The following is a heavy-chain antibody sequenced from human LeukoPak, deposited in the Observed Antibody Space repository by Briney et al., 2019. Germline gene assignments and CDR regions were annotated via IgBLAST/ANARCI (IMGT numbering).Heavy chain of an antibody. CDR2: IYHSGST. D-gene: IGHD2-2*01. CDR3: ARGLRLPSRSAPAVPHV. CDR1: GGSSSDYY. V-gene: IGHV4-34*01. J-gene: IGHJ6*04. Sequence: SETLSFTCAVYGGSSSDYYWSWIRQPPGKGLEWIGEIYHSGSTNYNPSLKGRVTISVDTSKNQFSLRLSAVTAADTAVYHCARGLRLPSRSAPAVPHVWAKGTTVTVSA.